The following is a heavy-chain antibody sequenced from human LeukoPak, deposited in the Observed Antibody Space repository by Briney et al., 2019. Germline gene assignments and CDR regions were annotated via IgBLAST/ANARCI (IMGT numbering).Heavy chain of an antibody. CDR2: ISSSSSYI. CDR3: ARPLYSSSWYLGA. D-gene: IGHD6-13*01. CDR1: GFTFSSYS. J-gene: IGHJ4*02. V-gene: IGHV3-21*01. Sequence: GGSLRLSCAASGFTFSSYSMNWVRQAPGKGLEWVSSISSSSSYIYYADSVKGRFTISRDNAKNSLYPQMNSLRAEDTAVYYCARPLYSSSWYLGAWGQGTLVTVSS.